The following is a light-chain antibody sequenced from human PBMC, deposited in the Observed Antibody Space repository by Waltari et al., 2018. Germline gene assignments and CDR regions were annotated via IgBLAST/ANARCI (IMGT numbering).Light chain of an antibody. CDR1: TSNIGAHYD. J-gene: IGLJ3*02. CDR2: ANS. V-gene: IGLV1-40*01. CDR3: QAYDNSLRGV. Sequence: QSVLTQPPSVSGAPGQRVTISCTGSTSNIGAHYDVQWYQQVPGTAPQPLIDANSKRPSGGPDRLSGSRSGTSASLAITGLQAEDEADYDCQAYDNSLRGVFGGGTKLTVL.